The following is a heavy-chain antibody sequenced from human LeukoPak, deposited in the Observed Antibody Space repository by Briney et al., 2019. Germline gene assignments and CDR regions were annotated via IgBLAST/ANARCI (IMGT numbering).Heavy chain of an antibody. CDR1: SASINSHY. Sequence: SETLSLTCSVSSASINSHYWSWIRQSPGKGLEWIGYVFNGGSTNYNPSLKSRVTMSLDTSRDQFSLRLSSVTAADTAIYYCASRPAGSTWYGVFDYWSQGTLVTVSS. D-gene: IGHD6-13*01. V-gene: IGHV4-59*11. J-gene: IGHJ4*02. CDR2: VFNGGST. CDR3: ASRPAGSTWYGVFDY.